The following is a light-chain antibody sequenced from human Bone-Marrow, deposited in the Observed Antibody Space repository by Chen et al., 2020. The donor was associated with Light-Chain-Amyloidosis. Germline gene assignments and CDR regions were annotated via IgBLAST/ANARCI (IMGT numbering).Light chain of an antibody. CDR1: CGSRTYP. V-gene: IGLV4-69*01. Sequence: QLVLTQSPSASASLGAPVKLTFILSCGSRTYPIAWHQRQPGKGPLYLMLVNQDGTHTKGDGIPDRFSGSSSGAERYLTISSLRSEDEADYYCQTWGSGFHVLFGGGTRLSVL. CDR2: VNQDGTH. J-gene: IGLJ2*01. CDR3: QTWGSGFHVL.